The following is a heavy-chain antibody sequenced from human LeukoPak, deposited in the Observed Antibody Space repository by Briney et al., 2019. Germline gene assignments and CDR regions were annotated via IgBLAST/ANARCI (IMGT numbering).Heavy chain of an antibody. CDR1: GGSISSYY. Sequence: SETLSLTCTVSGGSISSYYWSWIQQPPGKGLEWIGYIYYSGSTNYNPSLKSRVTISVDTSKNQFSLKLSSVTAADTAVYYCARVGPATYYYDSSGYFPDAFDIWGQGTMVTVSS. D-gene: IGHD3-22*01. CDR3: ARVGPATYYYDSSGYFPDAFDI. J-gene: IGHJ3*02. CDR2: IYYSGST. V-gene: IGHV4-59*01.